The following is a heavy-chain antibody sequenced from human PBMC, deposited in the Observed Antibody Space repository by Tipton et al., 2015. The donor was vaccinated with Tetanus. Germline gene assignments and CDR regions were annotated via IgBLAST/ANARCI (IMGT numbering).Heavy chain of an antibody. D-gene: IGHD7-27*01. CDR2: IYYTGST. CDR1: GGSISGSHYY. Sequence: TLSLTCTVSGGSISGSHYYWGWVRRSPGRGVEWIGSIYYTGSTYHSPSLKSRVTMSVDTSKNQFSLKLSSVTAADTAVYYCARGRNWGTDYWGQGILVTVSS. J-gene: IGHJ4*02. CDR3: ARGRNWGTDY. V-gene: IGHV4-39*01.